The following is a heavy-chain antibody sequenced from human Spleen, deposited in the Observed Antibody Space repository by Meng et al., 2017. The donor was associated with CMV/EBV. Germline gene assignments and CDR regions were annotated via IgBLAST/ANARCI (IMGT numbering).Heavy chain of an antibody. CDR1: GFTFSSYS. CDR3: SSREYFSYYGVDV. D-gene: IGHD3-10*01. CDR2: ISSSSTI. V-gene: IGHV3-48*04. J-gene: IGHJ6*02. Sequence: GGSLRLSRAASGFTFSSYSMNWVRQAPGKGLEWVSYISSSSTIYYADSVKGRFTISRDNAKNSLYLQMNSLRAEDTAVYYCSSREYFSYYGVDVWGQGTTVTVSS.